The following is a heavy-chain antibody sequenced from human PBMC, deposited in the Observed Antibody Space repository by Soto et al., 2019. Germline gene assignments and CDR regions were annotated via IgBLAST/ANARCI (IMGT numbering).Heavy chain of an antibody. CDR3: ARRYGGNFDY. V-gene: IGHV4-59*01. J-gene: IGHJ4*02. D-gene: IGHD1-26*01. CDR2: IYYSGST. CDR1: GGSINSYY. Sequence: QVQLQESGPGLVKPSETLSLTCTVSGGSINSYYWSWIRQPPGKGLEWIGYIYYSGSTNYNPSLKRRVTISVETSKNQFSLKLRSVTGADTAVYYCARRYGGNFDYWGQGTLVTVSS.